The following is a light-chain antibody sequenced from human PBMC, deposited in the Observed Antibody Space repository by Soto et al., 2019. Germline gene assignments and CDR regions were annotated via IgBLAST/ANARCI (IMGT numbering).Light chain of an antibody. Sequence: QTVVTQEPSFSVSPGGTVTLTCGLSSGSVSTSYYPSWYQQTPGQAPRTLFYSTNTRSSGVTDRFSGSILWNKAALTITGAQADDESDYYCVLYMGSGISVFGGGTKLTVL. J-gene: IGLJ2*01. CDR2: STN. V-gene: IGLV8-61*01. CDR1: SGSVSTSYY. CDR3: VLYMGSGISV.